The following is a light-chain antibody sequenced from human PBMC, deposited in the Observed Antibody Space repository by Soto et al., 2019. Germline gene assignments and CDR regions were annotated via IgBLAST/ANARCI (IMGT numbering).Light chain of an antibody. CDR3: QQYNSYSPET. Sequence: DIQMTQFPSTLFASVGDRVTITCRASQSISRWWAWYQQKPGKAPKLLIYDASNLEKGVPSRFSGRGSGTEFTLTISSLQPDDFATYFCQQYNSYSPETFGQGTKVEI. CDR2: DAS. V-gene: IGKV1-5*01. CDR1: QSISRW. J-gene: IGKJ1*01.